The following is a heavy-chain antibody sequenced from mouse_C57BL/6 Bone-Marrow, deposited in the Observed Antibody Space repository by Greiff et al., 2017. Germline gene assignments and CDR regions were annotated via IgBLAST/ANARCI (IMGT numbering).Heavy chain of an antibody. CDR2: IWSGGST. CDR3: ARGGYDYDFDY. D-gene: IGHD2-4*01. Sequence: QVQLKQSGPGLVQPSQSLSITCTVSGFSLTSYGVHWVRQSPGKGPEWLGVIWSGGSTDYNAAFISRLSISKDNSKSQVFFKMNSLQADDTAIYYCARGGYDYDFDYWGQGTTLTVSS. CDR1: GFSLTSYG. V-gene: IGHV2-2*01. J-gene: IGHJ2*01.